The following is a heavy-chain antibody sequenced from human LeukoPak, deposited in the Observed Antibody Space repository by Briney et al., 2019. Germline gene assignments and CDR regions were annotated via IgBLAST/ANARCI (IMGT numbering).Heavy chain of an antibody. V-gene: IGHV1-46*01. Sequence: ASVKVSCKASGYTFTSYYMHWVRQAPGQGLEWMGIINPSGGSTSYAQKFQGRVTMTRDTSTSTVCMELSSLRSEDTAVYYCARGRYCSSTSCYRRAEYFQHWGQGTLVTVSS. J-gene: IGHJ1*01. CDR3: ARGRYCSSTSCYRRAEYFQH. CDR2: INPSGGST. CDR1: GYTFTSYY. D-gene: IGHD2-2*02.